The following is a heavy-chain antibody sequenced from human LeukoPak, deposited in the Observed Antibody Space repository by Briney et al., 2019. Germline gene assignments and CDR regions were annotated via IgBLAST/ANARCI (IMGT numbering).Heavy chain of an antibody. CDR2: IYHSGSP. Sequence: SETLSLTCAVSGGSISSNNWWVGFGHPPGRGRKWFGEIYHSGSPNYNPSLKSRVTISVDKSRNHFSLNLSSVTAADTAVYYCARVNINNWHSCDYWGQGTLVTVSS. CDR1: GGSISSNNW. J-gene: IGHJ4*02. D-gene: IGHD1-1*01. CDR3: ARVNINNWHSCDY. V-gene: IGHV4-4*02.